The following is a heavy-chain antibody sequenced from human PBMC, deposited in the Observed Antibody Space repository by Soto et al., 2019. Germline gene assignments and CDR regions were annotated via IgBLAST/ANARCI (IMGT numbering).Heavy chain of an antibody. D-gene: IGHD2-2*01. V-gene: IGHV3-30*18. CDR3: AKDYCSSTSCRYYYYYYGMDV. Sequence: SGGSLRLSCAASGFTFSSYGMHWVRQAPGKGLEWVAVISYDGSNKYYADSVKGRFTISRDNSKNTLYLQMNSLRAEDTAVYYCAKDYCSSTSCRYYYYYYGMDVWGQGTTVTVSS. CDR1: GFTFSSYG. J-gene: IGHJ6*02. CDR2: ISYDGSNK.